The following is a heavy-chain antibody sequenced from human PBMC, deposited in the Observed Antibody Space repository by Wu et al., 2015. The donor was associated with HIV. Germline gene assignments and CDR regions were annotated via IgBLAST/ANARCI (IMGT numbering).Heavy chain of an antibody. CDR3: ARTDGLVTVVTPAMIT. Sequence: QVQLVQSGAEVKKPGASVRVSCKASGYTFTSYFIHWVRQAPGQGLEWVGMIIPIFGTTNYAQNFQGRVTITADESTSTAHMELSSLRSEDTAVYYCARTDGLVTVVTPAMITWGQGTLVTVSS. D-gene: IGHD4-23*01. CDR1: GYTFTSYF. CDR2: IIPIFGTT. J-gene: IGHJ4*02. V-gene: IGHV1-69*13.